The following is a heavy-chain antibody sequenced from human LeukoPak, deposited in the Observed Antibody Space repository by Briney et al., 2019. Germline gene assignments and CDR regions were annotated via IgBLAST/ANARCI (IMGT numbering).Heavy chain of an antibody. CDR3: AGAGYGSGPREPYYYGMDV. CDR1: GGSISSGGYS. Sequence: SETLSLTCAVSGGSISSGGYSWGWIRQPPGTGLEWIGYIYHSGSTYYNPSLKSRVTISVDRSKNQFSLKLSSVTAADTAVYYCAGAGYGSGPREPYYYGMDVWGKGTTVTVSS. CDR2: IYHSGST. J-gene: IGHJ6*04. D-gene: IGHD3-10*01. V-gene: IGHV4-30-2*01.